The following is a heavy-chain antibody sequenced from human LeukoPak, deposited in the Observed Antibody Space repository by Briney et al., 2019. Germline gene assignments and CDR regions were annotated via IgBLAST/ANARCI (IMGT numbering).Heavy chain of an antibody. J-gene: IGHJ4*02. CDR1: GFTFSNYG. D-gene: IGHD6-19*01. V-gene: IGHV3-33*01. Sequence: GGSLRLSCAASGFTFSNYGMHWVRRAPGKGLEWVAVIWYDGGNKYYADSVKGRFTISRDNSMNTLYLQMNSLRADDTAVYYCARGNHESSGTLDQWGQGTLVTVSS. CDR2: IWYDGGNK. CDR3: ARGNHESSGTLDQ.